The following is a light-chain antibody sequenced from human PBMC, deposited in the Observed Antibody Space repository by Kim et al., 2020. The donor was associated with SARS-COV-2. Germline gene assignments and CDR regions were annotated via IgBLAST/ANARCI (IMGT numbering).Light chain of an antibody. CDR3: QQRFSWPLT. V-gene: IGKV3-11*01. CDR2: DAS. CDR1: QSLTTF. J-gene: IGKJ4*01. Sequence: EIVLTQSPVTLSLSPGERATLSCRASQSLTTFLAWYQHKPGQAPRLLIYDASNRATGIPARFSGSGSGTDFTLTISYLEPEDFAVYYCQQRFSWPLTFGGGTKLEIK.